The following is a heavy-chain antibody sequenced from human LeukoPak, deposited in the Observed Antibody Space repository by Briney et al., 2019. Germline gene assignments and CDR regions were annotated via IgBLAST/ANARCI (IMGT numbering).Heavy chain of an antibody. CDR3: AGDVFNHDAFDI. Sequence: PSETLSLTCTVSGGSISTYYWSWIRQSPGKGLEWIGYIYYSVSTNYNPSLKSRGTISVDTSKNQFSLKLSSVTAADTAVYYCAGDVFNHDAFDIWGKGKMVTVSS. V-gene: IGHV4-59*01. D-gene: IGHD5/OR15-5a*01. CDR2: IYYSVST. J-gene: IGHJ3*02. CDR1: GGSISTYY.